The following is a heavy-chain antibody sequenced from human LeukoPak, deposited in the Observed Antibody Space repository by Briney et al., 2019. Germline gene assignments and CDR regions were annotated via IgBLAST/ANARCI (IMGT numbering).Heavy chain of an antibody. D-gene: IGHD2-2*01. CDR3: ASDSRSSISYY. CDR2: INHSGGI. Sequence: SETLSLTCAAYGGSFGGFYWTWIRQSPDKGLEWIGEINHSGGINYNPSLKSRATISLDTSKNQFSLKLSSVTATDTALHYCASDSRSSISYYWGQGTLVTVSS. V-gene: IGHV4-34*01. CDR1: GGSFGGFY. J-gene: IGHJ4*02.